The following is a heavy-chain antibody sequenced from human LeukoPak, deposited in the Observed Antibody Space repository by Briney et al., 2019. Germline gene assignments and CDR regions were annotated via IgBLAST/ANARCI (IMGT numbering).Heavy chain of an antibody. J-gene: IGHJ3*02. Sequence: QPGRSLRPSCTASGFTFGDYAMSWVRQAPGKGRGWVGFIRSKAYGGTTEYAASVKGRFTISRDDSKSIAYLQMNSLKTEDTAVYYCTSDDAFDIWGQGTMVTASS. CDR2: IRSKAYGGTT. V-gene: IGHV3-49*04. CDR1: GFTFGDYA. CDR3: TSDDAFDI.